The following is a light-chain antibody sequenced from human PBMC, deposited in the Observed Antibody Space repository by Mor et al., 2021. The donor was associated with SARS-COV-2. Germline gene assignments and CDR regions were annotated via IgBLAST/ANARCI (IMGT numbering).Light chain of an antibody. CDR1: SSDVGGYNY. CDR3: SSCTSSSTPYV. CDR2: EVS. V-gene: IGLV2-14*01. J-gene: IGLJ1*01. Sequence: SSDVGGYNYVSWYQQHPGKAPKLMIYEVSNRPSGVPDRFSGSKSGNTASLTISGLQAEDEADYYCSSCTSSSTPYVF.